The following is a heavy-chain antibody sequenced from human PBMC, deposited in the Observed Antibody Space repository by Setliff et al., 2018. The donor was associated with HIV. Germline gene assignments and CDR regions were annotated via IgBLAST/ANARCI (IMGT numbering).Heavy chain of an antibody. J-gene: IGHJ4*02. Sequence: GGSLRLSCAASGFTFSSYWMTWVRQAPGKGLEWVANIDQDGSEKYYVDSVKGRFSISRDNGKYLVYLQMNSLRAEDTAVYYCARDTTDDNSIFPYWGQGTLVTVSS. CDR3: ARDTTDDNSIFPY. CDR2: IDQDGSEK. V-gene: IGHV3-7*03. CDR1: GFTFSSYW. D-gene: IGHD3-22*01.